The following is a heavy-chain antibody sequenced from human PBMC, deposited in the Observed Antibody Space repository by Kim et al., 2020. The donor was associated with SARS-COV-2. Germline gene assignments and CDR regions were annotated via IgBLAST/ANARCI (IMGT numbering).Heavy chain of an antibody. D-gene: IGHD5-18*01. CDR3: AKDSGFTYGWDPAY. J-gene: IGHJ4*02. CDR2: ISGSGGDT. V-gene: IGHV3-23*01. CDR1: GFTFSSYA. Sequence: GGSLRLSCAASGFTFSSYAMTWVRQAPGKGLDWVSAISGSGGDTHYADSVKGRFTISRDNSKNTLYLQMNSLRAEDTALYYCAKDSGFTYGWDPAYWGQGTLVAVSS.